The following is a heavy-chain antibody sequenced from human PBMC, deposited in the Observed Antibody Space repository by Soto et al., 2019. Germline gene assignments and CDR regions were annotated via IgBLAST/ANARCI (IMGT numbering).Heavy chain of an antibody. D-gene: IGHD3-10*01. CDR1: GFTFSSYG. J-gene: IGHJ3*02. V-gene: IGHV3-30*18. Sequence: QVQLVESGGGVVQPGRSLRLSCAASGFTFSSYGMHWVRQAAGKGLEWVAVISYDGSNKYYADSVKGRFTISRDNSKNTLYLQMNSLRAEDTAVYYCAKDQGSGSYYLGSDAFDIWGQGTMVTVSS. CDR3: AKDQGSGSYYLGSDAFDI. CDR2: ISYDGSNK.